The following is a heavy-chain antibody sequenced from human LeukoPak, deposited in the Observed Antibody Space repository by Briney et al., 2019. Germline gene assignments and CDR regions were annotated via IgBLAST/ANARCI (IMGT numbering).Heavy chain of an antibody. Sequence: SETLSLTCIVSGDSIGNYYWSWIRQPAGKGLEWIGRVYTSGSTNYNPSLKRRVTLSIDTSKNQYSLKLSSVTAADTAVYYCARGGYTYGHKFGFDIWGQGSMVTVAS. J-gene: IGHJ3*02. V-gene: IGHV4-4*07. D-gene: IGHD5-18*01. CDR3: ARGGYTYGHKFGFDI. CDR2: VYTSGST. CDR1: GDSIGNYY.